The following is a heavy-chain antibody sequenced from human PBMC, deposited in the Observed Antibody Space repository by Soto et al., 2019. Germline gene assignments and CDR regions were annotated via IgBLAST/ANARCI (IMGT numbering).Heavy chain of an antibody. J-gene: IGHJ4*02. CDR1: GFTFSSYS. Sequence: GGSLRLSCAASGFTFSSYSLNWVRQAPGKGLEWVSSISSSSSYIYYADSVKGRFTISRDNAKNSLYLQMNSLRAEDTAVYYCARDRDSFFDYWGQGTLVTVSS. D-gene: IGHD5-18*01. V-gene: IGHV3-21*01. CDR3: ARDRDSFFDY. CDR2: ISSSSSYI.